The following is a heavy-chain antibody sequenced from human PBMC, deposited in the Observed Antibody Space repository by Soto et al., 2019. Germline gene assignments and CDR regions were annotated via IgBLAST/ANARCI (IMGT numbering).Heavy chain of an antibody. V-gene: IGHV3-7*01. Sequence: EVQLVESGGGLVQPGGSLRLSCAASGFTFSTYWMTWVRQPPGKGLEWVANMDQDGSETYYVDSVRGRFTVSRDNAKHSLYLQMNSLRVEDTAVYYCVCGGNCFIYWGQGTLVTVSP. CDR3: VCGGNCFIY. J-gene: IGHJ4*02. CDR2: MDQDGSET. CDR1: GFTFSTYW. D-gene: IGHD3-16*01.